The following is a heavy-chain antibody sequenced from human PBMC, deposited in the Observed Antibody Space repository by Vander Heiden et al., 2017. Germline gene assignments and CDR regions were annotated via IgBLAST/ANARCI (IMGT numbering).Heavy chain of an antibody. CDR1: GFTFSTYG. J-gene: IGHJ4*02. CDR2: ISYDGSNK. V-gene: IGHV3-30*18. D-gene: IGHD1-20*01. Sequence: QVQLVESGGGVVQPGRSLRLSCAASGFTFSTYGMHWVRQAPGKGLEWVAVISYDGSNKYYADPVKGRFTISRDNSKNTLYLQMNSLRAEDTAVYYCAKDADPVSIYYFDYWGQGTLVTVSS. CDR3: AKDADPVSIYYFDY.